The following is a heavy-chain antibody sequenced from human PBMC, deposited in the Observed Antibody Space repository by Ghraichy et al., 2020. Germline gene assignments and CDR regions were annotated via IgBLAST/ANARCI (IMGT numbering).Heavy chain of an antibody. Sequence: SQTLSLTCAVYGGSFSGYYWSWIRQPPGKGLERIGEINHSGSTNYNPSLKSRVTISVDTSKNQFSLKLSSVTAADTAVYYCARGVSPTIFGVVQEGYWGQGTLVIVSS. CDR1: GGSFSGYY. V-gene: IGHV4-34*01. D-gene: IGHD3-3*01. CDR2: INHSGST. CDR3: ARGVSPTIFGVVQEGY. J-gene: IGHJ4*02.